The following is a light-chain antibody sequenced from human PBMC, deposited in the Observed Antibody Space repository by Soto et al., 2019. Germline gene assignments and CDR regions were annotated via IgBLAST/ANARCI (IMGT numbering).Light chain of an antibody. CDR1: QSVTNNY. J-gene: IGKJ3*01. Sequence: EIVLTQSPGTLSLSPGERATLSCTASQSVTNNYLAWYQQKPGQAPRLLIYDAFTRATGIPDRFGGSGSGADFTLTISRLEPEDFAVYYCQQYGSSSFTFGPGTKVDIK. CDR2: DAF. V-gene: IGKV3-20*01. CDR3: QQYGSSSFT.